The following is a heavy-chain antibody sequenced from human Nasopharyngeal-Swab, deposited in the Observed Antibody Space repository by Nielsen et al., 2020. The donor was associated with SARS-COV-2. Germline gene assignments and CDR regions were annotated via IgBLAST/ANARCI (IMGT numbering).Heavy chain of an antibody. J-gene: IGHJ6*03. D-gene: IGHD6-6*01. V-gene: IGHV3-30*02. CDR2: IRYDGSNR. Sequence: GGSLRPSCAPSGFTFSTYSMHWVRKAPGKGLDWVPFIRYDGSNRYYTDPAKGRFTISRDNSKNTLYLQMNSLRGQDTAVYYCAKDFSIDSSSPWVYSYYHMDVWGKGTTVTVSS. CDR1: GFTFSTYS. CDR3: AKDFSIDSSSPWVYSYYHMDV.